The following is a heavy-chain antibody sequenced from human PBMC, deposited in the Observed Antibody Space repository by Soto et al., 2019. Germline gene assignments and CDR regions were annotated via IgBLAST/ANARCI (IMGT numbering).Heavy chain of an antibody. CDR1: GFTFTYYA. D-gene: IGHD2-15*01. J-gene: IGHJ4*02. CDR3: APIVVISATGIAS. CDR2: TTGSGGTT. Sequence: EVQLLESGGGLVQPGGSLRLSCVASGFTFTYYAMSWVRQAPGKGLQWVSSTTGSGGTTYYADSVKGRFTMSRDNSKNTLYLQLHGLRVEDTAVYYCAPIVVISATGIASWGQGTLVTVSS. V-gene: IGHV3-23*01.